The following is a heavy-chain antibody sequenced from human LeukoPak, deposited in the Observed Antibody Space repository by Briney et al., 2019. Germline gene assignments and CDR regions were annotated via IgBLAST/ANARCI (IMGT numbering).Heavy chain of an antibody. J-gene: IGHJ3*02. Sequence: SETLSLTCTVSGGSISSSSYYWGWIRQPPGKGLEWIGSIYYSGSTYYNPSLKSRVTISVDTSKNQFSLKLSSVTAADTAVYYCARQIRRITIFGVVTGSAFDIWGQGTMVTVSS. CDR2: IYYSGST. D-gene: IGHD3-3*01. V-gene: IGHV4-39*01. CDR1: GGSISSSSYY. CDR3: ARQIRRITIFGVVTGSAFDI.